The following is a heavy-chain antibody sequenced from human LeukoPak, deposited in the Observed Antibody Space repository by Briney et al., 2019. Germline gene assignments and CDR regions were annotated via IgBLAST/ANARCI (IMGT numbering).Heavy chain of an antibody. J-gene: IGHJ4*02. CDR2: INPNSGGT. CDR3: ASSGPSSGWYSFDY. CDR1: GYTFTGYY. Sequence: ASVKVSCKASGYTFTGYYMHWVRQAPGQGLEWMGWINPNSGGTNYAQQFQGRVTMTRDTSISTAYMELSRLRSDDTAVYYCASSGPSSGWYSFDYWGQGTLVTVSS. V-gene: IGHV1-2*02. D-gene: IGHD6-19*01.